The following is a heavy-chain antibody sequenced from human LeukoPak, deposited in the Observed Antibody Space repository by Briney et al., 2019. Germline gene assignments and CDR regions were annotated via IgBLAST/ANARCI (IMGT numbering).Heavy chain of an antibody. CDR3: ARLHSSSWSPDY. J-gene: IGHJ4*02. D-gene: IGHD6-13*01. CDR2: IYPGDSDT. V-gene: IGHV5-51*01. CDR1: GYNFTSYW. Sequence: PGESLKISCKGSGYNFTSYWIGWGRQLPGKGLEWMVIIYPGDSDTRYSPSFQGQVTISADKSISTACLQWSSLKASDTAMYYCARLHSSSWSPDYWGQGTLVTVSS.